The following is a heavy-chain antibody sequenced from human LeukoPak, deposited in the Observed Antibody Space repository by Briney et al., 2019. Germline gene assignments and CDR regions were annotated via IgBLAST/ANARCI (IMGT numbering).Heavy chain of an antibody. D-gene: IGHD5-18*01. CDR2: IYRGGNT. J-gene: IGHJ4*02. CDR3: ARGGYSYGRPFDH. Sequence: GGSLRLSCAASGFTVSTDFMSWVRQAPEKGLEWVSVIYRGGNTYYVDSVKGRFTISRDNSKNMVYLQMNSLRVEDTAVYYCARGGYSYGRPFDHWGQGTLVTVSS. CDR1: GFTVSTDF. V-gene: IGHV3-53*01.